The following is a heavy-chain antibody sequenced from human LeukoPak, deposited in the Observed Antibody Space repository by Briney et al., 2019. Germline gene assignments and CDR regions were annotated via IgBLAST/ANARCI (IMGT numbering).Heavy chain of an antibody. CDR2: ISYDGSNK. J-gene: IGHJ4*02. V-gene: IGHV3-30-3*01. Sequence: GGSLRLSCAASGFTVSSNYMSWVRQAPGKGLEWVAVISYDGSNKYYADSVKGRFTISRDNSKNTLYLQMNSLRAEDTAVYYCARDGGSYFDYWGQGTLVTVSS. D-gene: IGHD1-26*01. CDR3: ARDGGSYFDY. CDR1: GFTVSSNY.